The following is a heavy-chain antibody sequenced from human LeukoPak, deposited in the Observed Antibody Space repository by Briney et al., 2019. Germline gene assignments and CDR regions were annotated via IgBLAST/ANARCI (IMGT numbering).Heavy chain of an antibody. CDR2: ISYDGSNK. V-gene: IGHV3-30*18. CDR1: GFTFSSYG. J-gene: IGHJ3*02. CDR3: AKGRSTYYYDSSGYDAFDI. D-gene: IGHD3-22*01. Sequence: GGSLRLSCAASGFTFSSYGMHWVRQAPGKGLEWVAVISYDGSNKYYADSVKGRFTISRDNSKNTLYLQMNSLRAEDTAVYYCAKGRSTYYYDSSGYDAFDIWGQGTMVTVSS.